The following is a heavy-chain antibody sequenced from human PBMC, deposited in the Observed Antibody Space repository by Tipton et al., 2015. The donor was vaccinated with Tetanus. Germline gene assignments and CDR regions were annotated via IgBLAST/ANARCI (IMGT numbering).Heavy chain of an antibody. J-gene: IGHJ4*02. D-gene: IGHD5-12*01. V-gene: IGHV1-3*04. Sequence: QSGAEVKKPGASVKVSCKASGYTFIRYAMHWVRQAPGQRPEWMGWINTGNGHTKYSQKLQGRVTFTRDTSATTSYMELSSLNSEDTAMYYCARDDGYEVASITANYSDYWGQGTLVTVSS. CDR2: INTGNGHT. CDR3: ARDDGYEVASITANYSDY. CDR1: GYTFIRYA.